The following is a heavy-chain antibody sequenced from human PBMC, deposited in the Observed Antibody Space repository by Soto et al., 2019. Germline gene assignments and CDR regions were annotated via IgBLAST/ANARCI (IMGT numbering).Heavy chain of an antibody. J-gene: IGHJ2*01. D-gene: IGHD5-18*01. V-gene: IGHV3-30-3*01. Sequence: QVQLVESGGGVVQPGRSLRISCAATGFSFNFYAMYWFRQAPGKGLEWVAMISNDGSSENYADSVRGRFIISRDNSKRTLFLHMNSLRREYTATYYCVRDSGANYGTFWYIDLWGRGTLVTVSS. CDR3: VRDSGANYGTFWYIDL. CDR1: GFSFNFYA. CDR2: ISNDGSSE.